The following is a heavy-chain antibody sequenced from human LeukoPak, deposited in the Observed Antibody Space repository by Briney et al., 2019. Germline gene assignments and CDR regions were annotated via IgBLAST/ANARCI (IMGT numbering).Heavy chain of an antibody. CDR2: ISGSGGST. D-gene: IGHD4-17*01. CDR1: GFTFSSYG. J-gene: IGHJ6*03. Sequence: GGSLRLSCAASGFTFSSYGMSWVRQAPGKGLEWVSAISGSGGSTYYADSVKGRFTISRDNSENTLYLQMNSLRAEDTAVYYCAKGDGDYYYYYYMDVWGKGTTVTISS. CDR3: AKGDGDYYYYYYMDV. V-gene: IGHV3-23*01.